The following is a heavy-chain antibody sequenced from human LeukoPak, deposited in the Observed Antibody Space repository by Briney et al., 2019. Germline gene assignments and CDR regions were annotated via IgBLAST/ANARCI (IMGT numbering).Heavy chain of an antibody. J-gene: IGHJ4*02. V-gene: IGHV1-8*03. D-gene: IGHD5-24*01. CDR3: TTRTRDGYNYDY. CDR1: GYTFTIYD. CDR2: MNPNSGNT. Sequence: ASVKVSCKASGYTFTIYDINWVRQATGQGLEWMGWMNPNSGNTGYAQKFQGRATITRNTSISTAYMELSSLRSEDTAVYYCTTRTRDGYNYDYWGQGTLVTVSS.